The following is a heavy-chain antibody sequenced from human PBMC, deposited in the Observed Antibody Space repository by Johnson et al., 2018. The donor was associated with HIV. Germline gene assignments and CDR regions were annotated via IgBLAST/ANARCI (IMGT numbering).Heavy chain of an antibody. J-gene: IGHJ3*01. V-gene: IGHV3-13*01. D-gene: IGHD4-23*01. Sequence: VQLVESGGGLVKPGGSLKVSCAASGFTFSNVWMHWVRQATGEGLEWVSAIGSAGDTYYPGSVKGRFTISRENAKNSLYLQMNSLRAGDTAVYYCARGPSVVTLHAFDLWGQGTLVTVSS. CDR3: ARGPSVVTLHAFDL. CDR1: GFTFSNVW. CDR2: IGSAGDT.